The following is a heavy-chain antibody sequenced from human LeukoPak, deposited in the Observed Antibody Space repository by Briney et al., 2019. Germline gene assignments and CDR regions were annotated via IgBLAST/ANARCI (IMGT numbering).Heavy chain of an antibody. Sequence: SETLSLTCAVQGASLRGSYWSWIRQPPGKGLQWIGQIDHSGSTHSIPSLKSRVTISLDTSQSQVSLKVNSVTAADTAVYFCAGGGNGWYFDLWGRGTLVTVSS. CDR2: IDHSGST. V-gene: IGHV4-34*01. D-gene: IGHD1-14*01. CDR3: AGGGNGWYFDL. J-gene: IGHJ2*01. CDR1: GASLRGSY.